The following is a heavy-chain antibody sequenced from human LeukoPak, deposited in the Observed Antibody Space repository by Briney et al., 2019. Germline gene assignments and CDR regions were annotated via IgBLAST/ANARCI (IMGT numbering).Heavy chain of an antibody. D-gene: IGHD3-22*01. V-gene: IGHV3-74*01. Sequence: GGSLRLSCAASGFTFSSYWMHWVRQAPGKGLVWVSRIKSDGSTNYADSVKGRFTISRDNAENTVSLQMNSLRAEDTGVYFCARAPSEIGGYYPEYFRHWGQGTLVTVSS. J-gene: IGHJ1*01. CDR3: ARAPSEIGGYYPEYFRH. CDR2: IKSDGST. CDR1: GFTFSSYW.